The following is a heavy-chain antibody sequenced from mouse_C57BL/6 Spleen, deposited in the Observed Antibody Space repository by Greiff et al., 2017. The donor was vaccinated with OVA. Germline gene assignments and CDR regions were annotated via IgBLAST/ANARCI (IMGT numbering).Heavy chain of an antibody. J-gene: IGHJ2*01. D-gene: IGHD1-1*01. CDR2: INPNYGTT. CDR1: GYSFTDYN. V-gene: IGHV1-39*01. CDR3: ARSTTVVAYYFDY. Sequence: VVEPGASVKISCKASGYSFTDYNMNWVKQSNGKSLEWIGVINPNYGTTSYNQKFKGKATLTVDQSSSTAYMQLNSLTSEDSAVYYCARSTTVVAYYFDYWGQGTTLTVSS.